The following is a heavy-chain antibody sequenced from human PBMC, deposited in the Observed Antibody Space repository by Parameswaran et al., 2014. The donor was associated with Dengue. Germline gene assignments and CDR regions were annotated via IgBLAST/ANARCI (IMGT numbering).Heavy chain of an antibody. CDR2: ISAYNGNI. J-gene: IGHJ4*02. D-gene: IGHD7-27*01. V-gene: IGHV1-18*01. CDR3: ARDLGNGITVFFDY. Sequence: WVRQAPGQGPEWMGWISAYNGNIHYVQKFQGRVTMTTDTSTSTAYMELRSLTSDDTAVYYCARDLGNGITVFFDYWGQGTLVTVSS.